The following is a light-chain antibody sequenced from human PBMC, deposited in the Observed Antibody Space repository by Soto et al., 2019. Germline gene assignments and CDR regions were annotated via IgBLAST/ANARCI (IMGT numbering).Light chain of an antibody. CDR1: NSDVGRYNF. J-gene: IGLJ3*02. V-gene: IGLV2-11*01. CDR2: AVS. Sequence: QSVLTQPRSVSGSPGQSVTISCTGTNSDVGRYNFVSWYQQLPGKAPKLLISAVSQRPSGVPDRFSGSKSGNTASLTISGLQADDEAEYFCYSYTASDPWVSGGGTK. CDR3: YSYTASDPWV.